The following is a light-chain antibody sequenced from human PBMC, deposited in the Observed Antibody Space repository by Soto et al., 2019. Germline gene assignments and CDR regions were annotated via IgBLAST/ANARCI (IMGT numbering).Light chain of an antibody. J-gene: IGKJ5*01. Sequence: EIVITRSPASFSVSPLGIGTVCFRASQSVSSNLAWYQQKPGQAPRLLIYGASTRATGIPARFSGSGSGTEFTLTISRLEPEDFSVFYCQQYGTSEITFGQGTRLEIK. CDR2: GAS. V-gene: IGKV3-15*01. CDR1: QSVSSN. CDR3: QQYGTSEIT.